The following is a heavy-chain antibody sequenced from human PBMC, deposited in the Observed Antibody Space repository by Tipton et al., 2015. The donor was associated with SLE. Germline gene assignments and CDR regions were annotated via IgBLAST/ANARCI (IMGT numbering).Heavy chain of an antibody. CDR1: GFTFSSYS. J-gene: IGHJ6*02. D-gene: IGHD1-20*01. CDR2: ISSSSSTI. Sequence: SLRLSCAASGFTFSSYSMNWVRQAPGKGLEWVSYISSSSSTIYYADSVKGRFTISRDNAKNSLYLQMNSLRAEDTAVYYCARDGGYNWNYGMDVWGQGTTVTVSS. V-gene: IGHV3-48*01. CDR3: ARDGGYNWNYGMDV.